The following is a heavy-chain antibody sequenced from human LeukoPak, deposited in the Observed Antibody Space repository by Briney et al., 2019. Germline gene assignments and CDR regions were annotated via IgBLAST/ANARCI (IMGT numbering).Heavy chain of an antibody. J-gene: IGHJ6*02. Sequence: GESLKISCTGSGYSFLDYWIGWVRQMPGKGPEWMGIIFPHDANIIYSPSFQGQVTISVDKSISTAYVQWSSLKASDSAMYYCARYGLKGCATSGNTDMSYYYYGMDVWGQGTAVSAYS. CDR3: ARYGLKGCATSGNTDMSYYYYGMDV. CDR1: GYSFLDYW. D-gene: IGHD1-26*01. CDR2: IFPHDANI. V-gene: IGHV5-51*01.